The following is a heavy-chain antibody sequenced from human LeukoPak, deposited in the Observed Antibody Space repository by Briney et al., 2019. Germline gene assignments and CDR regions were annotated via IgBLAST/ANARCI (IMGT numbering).Heavy chain of an antibody. CDR2: INPSGGST. CDR1: GYTFTTYY. J-gene: IGHJ6*02. Sequence: EASVTVSCTASGYTFTTYYMHWVRQAPGQGLEWMGVINPSGGSTSYAQKFQGRVTMTRDTSTSTVYMELSSLRSEDTAVYYCARDQPGGRYFDWLTPMDVWGQGTTVTVSS. D-gene: IGHD3-9*01. CDR3: ARDQPGGRYFDWLTPMDV. V-gene: IGHV1-46*01.